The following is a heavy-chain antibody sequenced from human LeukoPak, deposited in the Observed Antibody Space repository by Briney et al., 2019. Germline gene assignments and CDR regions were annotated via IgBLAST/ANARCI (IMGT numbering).Heavy chain of an antibody. CDR1: GYTFTGYY. Sequence: ASVKVSCKASGYTFTGYYMHWVRQAPGQGLEWMGWINPNSGGTNYAQKFQSRVTMTRDASISTAYMELSRLRSDDTAVYYCARDFLVVVAATPPWFDPWGQGTLVTVSS. CDR2: INPNSGGT. J-gene: IGHJ5*02. CDR3: ARDFLVVVAATPPWFDP. D-gene: IGHD2-15*01. V-gene: IGHV1-2*02.